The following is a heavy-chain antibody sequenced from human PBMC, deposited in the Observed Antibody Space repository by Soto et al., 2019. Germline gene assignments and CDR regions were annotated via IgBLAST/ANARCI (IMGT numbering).Heavy chain of an antibody. J-gene: IGHJ6*02. CDR1: GGSISSYY. Sequence: SETLYLTCTVSGGSISSYYWSWIRQPAGKGLEWIGRIYTSGSTNYNPSLKSRVTMSVDTSKNQFSLKLSSVTAADTAVYYCATDPVYISCWVDDYYYDGMDFWGQGTTVTVSS. CDR2: IYTSGST. V-gene: IGHV4-4*07. D-gene: IGHD6-19*01. CDR3: ATDPVYISCWVDDYYYDGMDF.